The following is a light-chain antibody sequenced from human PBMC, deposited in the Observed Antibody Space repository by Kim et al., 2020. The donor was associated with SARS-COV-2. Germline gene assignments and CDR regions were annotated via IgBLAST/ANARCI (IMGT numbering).Light chain of an antibody. CDR2: GKN. Sequence: ALGQTVRITCQGDSLRSYYPNWYQQEPGHAPVLVIYGKNNRPSGIPDRFSGSSSGNTASLTITGAQAEDEADYYCNSRDSSGNHVVFGGGTQLTVL. V-gene: IGLV3-19*01. J-gene: IGLJ2*01. CDR3: NSRDSSGNHVV. CDR1: SLRSYY.